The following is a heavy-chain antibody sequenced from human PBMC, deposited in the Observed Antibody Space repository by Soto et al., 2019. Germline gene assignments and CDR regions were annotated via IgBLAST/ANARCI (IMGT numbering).Heavy chain of an antibody. CDR2: ISYDGSNK. Sequence: PGGSLRLSCAASGFTFSSYGMHWVRQAPGKGLEWVAVISYDGSNKYYADSVKGRFTISRDNSKNTLYLQMNSLRAEDTAVYYCVIDGSEGRRYRFDYWGQGSLVPVSS. D-gene: IGHD1-1*01. CDR1: GFTFSSYG. V-gene: IGHV3-30*03. CDR3: VIDGSEGRRYRFDY. J-gene: IGHJ4*02.